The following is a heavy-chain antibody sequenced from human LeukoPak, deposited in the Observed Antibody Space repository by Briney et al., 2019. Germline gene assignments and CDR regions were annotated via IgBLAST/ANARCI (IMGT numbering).Heavy chain of an antibody. CDR2: ISGSGGST. CDR1: GLSFSSYS. V-gene: IGHV3-23*01. D-gene: IGHD1-26*01. J-gene: IGHJ4*02. Sequence: GSLRLSCAASGLSFSSYSMSWVRQAPGKGLEWVSAISGSGGSTYYADSVKGRFTISRDNSKNTLYLRMNSLRAEDTAVYYCAKDRGGSYYDGFDYWGQGTLVTVSS. CDR3: AKDRGGSYYDGFDY.